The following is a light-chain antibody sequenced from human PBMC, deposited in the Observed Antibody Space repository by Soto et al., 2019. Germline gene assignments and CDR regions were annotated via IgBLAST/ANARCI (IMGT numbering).Light chain of an antibody. CDR1: RSDVGAYNY. J-gene: IGLJ1*01. Sequence: QSALTQLASVSGSPGQSIAISCTGTRSDVGAYNYVSWYQQHPGKAPKLMISEVTNRPSGVSDRFSGSKSGNTASLTISGLQAEDEADYYCSSFTSRFTFVFGTGTKLTVL. CDR2: EVT. CDR3: SSFTSRFTFV. V-gene: IGLV2-14*01.